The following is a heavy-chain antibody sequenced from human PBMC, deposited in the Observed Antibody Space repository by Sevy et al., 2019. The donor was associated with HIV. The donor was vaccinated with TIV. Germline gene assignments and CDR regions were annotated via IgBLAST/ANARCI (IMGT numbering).Heavy chain of an antibody. CDR2: IIPIFGTA. Sequence: ASVKVSCKASGGTFISYAISWVRQAPGQGLEWMGGIIPIFGTANYAQKFQGIVTITADESTSTAYMELSSLRSEDTAVYYCARVFGFWSGSDYWGQGTLVTVSS. CDR1: GGTFISYA. V-gene: IGHV1-69*13. J-gene: IGHJ4*02. D-gene: IGHD3-3*01. CDR3: ARVFGFWSGSDY.